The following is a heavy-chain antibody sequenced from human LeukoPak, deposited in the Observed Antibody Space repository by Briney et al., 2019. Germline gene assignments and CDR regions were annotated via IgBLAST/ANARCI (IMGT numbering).Heavy chain of an antibody. CDR1: GGSFSGYY. CDR3: ARRVLRYFDWLLRRDAFDI. D-gene: IGHD3-9*01. CDR2: INHSGST. V-gene: IGHV4-34*01. Sequence: SETLSLTCAVYGGSFSGYYWSWIRQPPGKGLEWIGEINHSGSTNYNPSLKSRVTISVDTSKNQFSLKLSSVTAADTAVYYCARRVLRYFDWLLRRDAFDIWGQGTMVTVSS. J-gene: IGHJ3*02.